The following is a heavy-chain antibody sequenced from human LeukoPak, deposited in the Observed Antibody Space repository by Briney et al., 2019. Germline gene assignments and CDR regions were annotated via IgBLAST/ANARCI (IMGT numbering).Heavy chain of an antibody. CDR1: GFTFSSYE. J-gene: IGHJ4*02. Sequence: GGSLRLSCAASGFTFSSYEMNWVRQAPGKGLEWVSYISSSGSTIYYADSVKGRFTISRDNSKNTLYLQMNSLRAEDTAVYYCAKVAYYYDSSGTLVDYWGQGTLVTVSS. D-gene: IGHD3-22*01. CDR2: ISSSGSTI. CDR3: AKVAYYYDSSGTLVDY. V-gene: IGHV3-48*03.